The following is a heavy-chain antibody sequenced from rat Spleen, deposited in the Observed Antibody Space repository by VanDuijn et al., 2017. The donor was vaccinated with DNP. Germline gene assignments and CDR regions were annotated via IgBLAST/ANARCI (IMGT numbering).Heavy chain of an antibody. J-gene: IGHJ2*01. CDR1: GFSLTTYA. V-gene: IGHV2S12*01. CDR2: ISSGENT. Sequence: QVRLRESGPGLVQPSHTLSLTCTVSGFSLTTYAVSWVRQPPGKGLEWIAAISSGENTYYNPAVQSRLTISRDTSKSQVFLKMNSLKPEDTGTYYCVRHHTWGFDYWGQGVMVTVSS. CDR3: VRHHTWGFDY. D-gene: IGHD1-7*01.